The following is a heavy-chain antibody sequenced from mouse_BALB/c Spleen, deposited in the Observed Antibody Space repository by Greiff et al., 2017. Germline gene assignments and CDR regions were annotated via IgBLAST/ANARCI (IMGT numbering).Heavy chain of an antibody. CDR1: GYSITSGYY. Sequence: EVKVEESGPGLVKPSQSLSLTCSVTGYSITSGYYWNWIRQFPGNKLEWMGYISYDGSNNYNPSLKNRISITRDTSKNQFFLKLNSVTTEDTATYYCARPDGYLAWFAYWGQGTLVTVSA. CDR3: ARPDGYLAWFAY. D-gene: IGHD2-3*01. J-gene: IGHJ3*01. V-gene: IGHV3-6*02. CDR2: ISYDGSN.